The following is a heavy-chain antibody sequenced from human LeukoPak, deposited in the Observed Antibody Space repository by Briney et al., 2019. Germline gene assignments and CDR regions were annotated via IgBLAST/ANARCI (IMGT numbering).Heavy chain of an antibody. J-gene: IGHJ4*02. Sequence: PSETLSLTCTVSGGSINGNSYFWGWVRQPPGRGREWIGNIFYSGSTNDSSSLKSRVTISVDTSKNQFSLKMTSVTAADTAVYYCVTLDGYNWVDYWGQGTLVTVSS. CDR3: VTLDGYNWVDY. D-gene: IGHD5-24*01. CDR1: GGSINGNSYF. CDR2: IFYSGST. V-gene: IGHV4-39*01.